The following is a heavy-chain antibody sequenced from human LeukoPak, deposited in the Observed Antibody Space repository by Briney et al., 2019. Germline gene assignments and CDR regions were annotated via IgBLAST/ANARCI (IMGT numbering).Heavy chain of an antibody. J-gene: IGHJ6*02. CDR3: ARGYGVPADYGTDV. CDR2: INPNSGGT. D-gene: IGHD2-2*01. CDR1: GYTFTGYY. V-gene: IGHV1-2*04. Sequence: VSVKVSCKASGYTFTGYYMHWVRQAPGQGLEWMGWINPNSGGTNYAQKFQGWVTMTRDTSISTAYMELSRLRSDDTAVYYCARGYGVPADYGTDVWGQGTTVTVSS.